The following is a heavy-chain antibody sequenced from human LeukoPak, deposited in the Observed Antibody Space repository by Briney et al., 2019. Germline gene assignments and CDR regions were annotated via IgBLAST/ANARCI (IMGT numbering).Heavy chain of an antibody. CDR2: VRPDGSEI. V-gene: IGHV3-7*01. CDR3: ATTTRSRSWDY. J-gene: IGHJ4*02. Sequence: GGSLRLSCAAYGFTFSNYWMSCVRQAPGKGLEWVANVRPDGSEIQCVDSMKGRFTVSSDNSENSLYLRMSSLRAEDTAVYYCATTTRSRSWDYWGQGTLVTVSS. CDR1: GFTFSNYW. D-gene: IGHD2-2*01.